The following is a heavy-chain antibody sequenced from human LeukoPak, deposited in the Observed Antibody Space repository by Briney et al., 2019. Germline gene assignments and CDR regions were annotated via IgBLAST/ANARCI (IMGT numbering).Heavy chain of an antibody. CDR2: SNLNSGGT. CDR1: VYTFTGYY. Sequence: GAAVKVSCKASVYTFTGYYMHWVGQAPGQGRDGVGGSNLNSGGTNYAQKFQGRVTMTRDTSISTAYMELSRLRSDDTAVYYCARDDYVWGSHDYWGQGTLVTVSS. D-gene: IGHD3-16*01. CDR3: ARDDYVWGSHDY. V-gene: IGHV1-2*02. J-gene: IGHJ4*02.